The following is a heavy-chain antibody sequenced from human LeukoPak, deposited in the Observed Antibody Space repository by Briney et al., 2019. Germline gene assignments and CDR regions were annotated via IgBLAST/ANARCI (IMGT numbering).Heavy chain of an antibody. V-gene: IGHV1-2*02. D-gene: IGHD2-2*01. CDR3: AAVIVVVPAALGGGAFDI. Sequence: GASVKVSCKASGYTFTGYYMHWVRQAPGQGLEWMGWINPNSGGTNYAQKFQGRVTMTRDTSISTAYMELSRLRSDDTAVYYCAAVIVVVPAALGGGAFDIWGQGTMVTVSS. CDR1: GYTFTGYY. CDR2: INPNSGGT. J-gene: IGHJ3*02.